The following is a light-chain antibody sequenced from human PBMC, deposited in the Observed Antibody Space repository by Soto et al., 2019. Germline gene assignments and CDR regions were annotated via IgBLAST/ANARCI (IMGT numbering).Light chain of an antibody. CDR2: DAS. CDR1: QSVSNY. V-gene: IGKV3-11*01. CDR3: QHGGT. J-gene: IGKJ5*01. Sequence: EILLTQSPATLSLSPVERATGSCSSSQSVSNYLGWYQQKPGEALRLLIYDASNRATGIPARFSGSGSGTDVTLTISSLEAEVFAVYCGQHGGTVGGGPRLEIK.